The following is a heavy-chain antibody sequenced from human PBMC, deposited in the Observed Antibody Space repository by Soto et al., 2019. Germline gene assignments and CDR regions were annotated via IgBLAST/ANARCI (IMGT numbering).Heavy chain of an antibody. CDR2: ISSSSSYI. V-gene: IGHV3-21*01. CDR3: AKERSIVVVPAARVNFDY. D-gene: IGHD2-2*01. J-gene: IGHJ4*02. CDR1: GFTFSSYS. Sequence: GGSLRLSCAASGFTFSSYSMNWVRQAPGKGLEWVSSISSSSSYIYYADSVKGRFTISRDNSKNTLYLQMNSLRAEDTAVYYCAKERSIVVVPAARVNFDYWGQGTLVTVSS.